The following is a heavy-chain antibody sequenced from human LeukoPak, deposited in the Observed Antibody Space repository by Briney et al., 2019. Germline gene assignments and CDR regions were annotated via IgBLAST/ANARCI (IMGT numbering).Heavy chain of an antibody. Sequence: GGSLRLSCAASGFTFSSYSMNWVRQAPGKGLEWVSSISSSNKYIYYADSVKGRFTTSRDNAKNSLYLEMNSLRAEDTAVYYCAPYYDISGYHHLEYWGQGTLVTVSS. CDR3: APYYDISGYHHLEY. V-gene: IGHV3-21*01. J-gene: IGHJ4*02. CDR2: ISSSNKYI. D-gene: IGHD3-22*01. CDR1: GFTFSSYS.